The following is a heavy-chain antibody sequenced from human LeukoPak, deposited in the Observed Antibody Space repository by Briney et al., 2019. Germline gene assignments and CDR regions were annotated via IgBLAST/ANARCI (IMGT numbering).Heavy chain of an antibody. CDR3: AKGSGSGWYGWFAP. D-gene: IGHD6-19*01. J-gene: IGHJ5*02. CDR1: GFTFGSYA. CDR2: IDASGGST. Sequence: SGGSLRLSCAASGFTFGSYAMTWVRQAPGKGLEWVSSIDASGGSTYYADSVKGRFTISRDNSKNTFYLQMNTLRAYDTAVYYCAKGSGSGWYGWFAPWGQGTLVTVSS. V-gene: IGHV3-23*01.